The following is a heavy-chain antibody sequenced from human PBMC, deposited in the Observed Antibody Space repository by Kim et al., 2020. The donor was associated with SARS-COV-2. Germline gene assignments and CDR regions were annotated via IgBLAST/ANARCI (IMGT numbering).Heavy chain of an antibody. V-gene: IGHV3-48*03. CDR3: AREGYCSGGSCYGDY. J-gene: IGHJ4*02. CDR1: GFTFSSYE. CDR2: ISSSGSTI. D-gene: IGHD2-15*01. Sequence: GGSLRLSCAASGFTFSSYEMNWVRQAPGKGLEWVSYISSSGSTIYYADSVKGRFTISRDNAKNSLYLQMNSLRAEDTAVYYCAREGYCSGGSCYGDYWGQGTPVTVSS.